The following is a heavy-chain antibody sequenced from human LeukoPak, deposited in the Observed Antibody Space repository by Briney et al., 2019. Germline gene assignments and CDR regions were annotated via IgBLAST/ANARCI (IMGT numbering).Heavy chain of an antibody. J-gene: IGHJ4*02. CDR3: ARPYDSSGYYNYYFDK. CDR2: ISAYNRST. CDR1: GYSFITYG. Sequence: ASVKVSCKASGYSFITYGISWVRQAPGQGLEWIGWISAYNRSTDYAQYLQGRVTMTTDTSTSTAYLEMRSLRSDDTAVYYCARPYDSSGYYNYYFDKWGQGTLVTVSS. V-gene: IGHV1-18*01. D-gene: IGHD3-22*01.